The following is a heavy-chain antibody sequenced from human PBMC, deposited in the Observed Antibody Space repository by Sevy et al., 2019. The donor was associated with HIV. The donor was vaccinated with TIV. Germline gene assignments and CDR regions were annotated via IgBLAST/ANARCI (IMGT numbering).Heavy chain of an antibody. CDR1: GGSISSGGYS. D-gene: IGHD3-22*01. CDR3: ARYYYDSSGYYSGTKGYYYYMDV. CDR2: IYHSGST. V-gene: IGHV4-30-2*01. J-gene: IGHJ6*03. Sequence: SESLSLTCAVSGGSISSGGYSWSWIRQPPGKGLEWIGYIYHSGSTYYNPSLKSRVTISVDRSKNQFSLKLSSVTAADTAVYYCARYYYDSSGYYSGTKGYYYYMDVWGKGTTVTVSS.